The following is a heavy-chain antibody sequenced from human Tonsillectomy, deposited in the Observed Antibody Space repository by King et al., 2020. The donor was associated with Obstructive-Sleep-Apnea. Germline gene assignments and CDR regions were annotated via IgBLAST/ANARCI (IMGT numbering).Heavy chain of an antibody. D-gene: IGHD4-17*01. CDR2: MYPGDSDT. CDR1: GYSFTNYW. CDR3: ARHYPSFGDSGLFEY. J-gene: IGHJ4*02. V-gene: IGHV5-51*01. Sequence: QLVQSGAEVKKPGESLKISCKVSGYSFTNYWIAWVRQMPGKGLEWMGVMYPGDSDTRYSPSFQGQVTISADKSISTAYLQWSSLKASDTAIYYCARHYPSFGDSGLFEYWGQGTLVTVSS.